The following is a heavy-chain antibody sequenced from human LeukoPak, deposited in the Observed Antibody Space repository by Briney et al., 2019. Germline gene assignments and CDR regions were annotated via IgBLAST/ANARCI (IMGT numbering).Heavy chain of an antibody. CDR3: ARGCLGVSGYKDYLDY. D-gene: IGHD5-12*01. V-gene: IGHV1-18*01. CDR1: GYILTNYG. Sequence: ASVKVSCSSSGYILTNYGIYWVRQAPGQGLEWMGWINTYNGETDYAQNFQGRVTMTTDTSTSTAYMDLRSLTSDDTAVYYCARGCLGVSGYKDYLDYWGQGTLVTVSS. J-gene: IGHJ4*02. CDR2: INTYNGET.